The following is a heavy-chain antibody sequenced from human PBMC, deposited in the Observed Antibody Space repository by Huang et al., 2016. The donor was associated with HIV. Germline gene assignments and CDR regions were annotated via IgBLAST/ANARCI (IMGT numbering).Heavy chain of an antibody. CDR3: AKEATGYYPDY. J-gene: IGHJ4*02. V-gene: IGHV3-30*02. CDR1: RYTFSRYG. Sequence: QVQLVESGGGVVQPGGSLRFSCAASRYTFSRYGMHWVRQAPGKGREWGAYIRYDGSDKYYADSVKGRSTISRDNSKNTLYLQMSSLRAEDTALCFCAKEATGYYPDYWGQGTLVTVSS. D-gene: IGHD3-9*01. CDR2: IRYDGSDK.